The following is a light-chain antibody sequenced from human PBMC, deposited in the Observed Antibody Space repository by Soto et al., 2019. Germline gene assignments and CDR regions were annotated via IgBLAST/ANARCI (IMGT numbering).Light chain of an antibody. CDR1: QSVSSSY. J-gene: IGKJ2*01. V-gene: IGKV3-20*01. Sequence: EIVLTQSPGTLSLSPGERATLSCRASQSVSSSYLAWYQQKPGQAPRLLIYGASSRATGIPDRFSGSGSGTDFTLTTSRLEHEDFAVYYCQQYGSSPPYTFGQGTKLEIK. CDR2: GAS. CDR3: QQYGSSPPYT.